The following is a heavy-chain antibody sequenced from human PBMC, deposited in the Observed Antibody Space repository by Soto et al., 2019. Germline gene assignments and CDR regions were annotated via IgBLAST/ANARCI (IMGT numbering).Heavy chain of an antibody. CDR2: ISYDGSNK. D-gene: IGHD5-12*01. CDR1: GFTFSSYE. J-gene: IGHJ4*02. CDR3: ARAGYSGYDYYFDY. V-gene: IGHV3-30*04. Sequence: GGSLRLSCAASGFTFSSYEMNWVRQAPGKGLEWVAVISYDGSNKYYADSVKGRFTISRDNSKNTLYLQMNSLRAEDTAVYYCARAGYSGYDYYFDYWGQGTLVTVSS.